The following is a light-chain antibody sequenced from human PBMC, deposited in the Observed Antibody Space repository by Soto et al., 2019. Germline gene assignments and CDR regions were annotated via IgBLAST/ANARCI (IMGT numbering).Light chain of an antibody. CDR3: QQLNSYPIT. CDR2: AAS. J-gene: IGKJ5*01. CDR1: QGLSSD. V-gene: IGKV1-9*01. Sequence: DIQLTQSPSFLSASVGDRVTITCRASQGLSSDLAWYQQKPGKAPKLLIYAASTLQSGVPSRFSGSGSWTEFNLTISSLQPEDFANYYCQQLNSYPITFGQGTRLEIK.